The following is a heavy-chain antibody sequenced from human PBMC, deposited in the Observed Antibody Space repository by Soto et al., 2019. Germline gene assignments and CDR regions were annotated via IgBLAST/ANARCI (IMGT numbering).Heavy chain of an antibody. CDR3: VKDESINWYSGHFRH. Sequence: PGGSLRLSCAASGFTFDYYAMHWVRQVPGKGLEWVSGINFNSGSIGYGDSVNGRFAISRDNAKNSLYLQMNSLSAEDTAFYYCVKDESINWYSGHFRHWGQGTLVTVSS. CDR2: INFNSGSI. CDR1: GFTFDYYA. D-gene: IGHD6-13*01. J-gene: IGHJ1*01. V-gene: IGHV3-9*01.